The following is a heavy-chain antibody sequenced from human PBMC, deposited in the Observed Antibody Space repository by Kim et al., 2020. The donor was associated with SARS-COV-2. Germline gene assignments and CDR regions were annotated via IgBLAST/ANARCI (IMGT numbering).Heavy chain of an antibody. D-gene: IGHD3-10*01. CDR1: GYTFTSYD. CDR2: MNPNSGNT. J-gene: IGHJ6*02. Sequence: ASVKVSCKASGYTFTSYDINWVRQATGQGLEWMGWMNPNSGNTGYAQKFQGRVTMTRNTSISTAYMELSSLRSEDTAVYYCARRGVLLWFGEFIYGMDVWGQGTTVTVSS. V-gene: IGHV1-8*01. CDR3: ARRGVLLWFGEFIYGMDV.